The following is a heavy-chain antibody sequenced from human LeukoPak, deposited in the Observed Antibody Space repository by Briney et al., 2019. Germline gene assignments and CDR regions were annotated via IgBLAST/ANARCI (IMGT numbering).Heavy chain of an antibody. V-gene: IGHV3-21*01. CDR1: GFAFSSYS. CDR2: ISSSSSYS. Sequence: PGGSLRLSCAASGFAFSSYSMNLVRQPPRKGMEWESFISSSSSYSSYADSVKGRFTISRDNAKNSLYLQMNSLRAEDTAVYYCARKEPSSCSGSLGYWGQGTLVTVSS. J-gene: IGHJ4*02. CDR3: ARKEPSSCSGSLGY. D-gene: IGHD3-10*02.